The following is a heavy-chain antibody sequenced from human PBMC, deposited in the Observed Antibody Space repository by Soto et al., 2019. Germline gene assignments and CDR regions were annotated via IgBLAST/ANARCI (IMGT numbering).Heavy chain of an antibody. Sequence: QVQLVQSGAEVKRPGASVKISCEASGYTFSNHYIHWVRQAPGQGLEWIGIINPSGGTASNAQKFQGRVTMTRDTSASTAYLMLSSLTSGDTAVYYWAREGSDYFDSRNDYWGQGTLVTVSS. CDR2: INPSGGTA. CDR1: GYTFSNHY. V-gene: IGHV1-46*01. CDR3: AREGSDYFDSRNDY. J-gene: IGHJ4*02. D-gene: IGHD3-22*01.